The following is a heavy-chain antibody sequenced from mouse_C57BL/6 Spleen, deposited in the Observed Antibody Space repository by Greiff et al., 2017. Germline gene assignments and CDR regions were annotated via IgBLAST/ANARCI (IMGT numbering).Heavy chain of an antibody. J-gene: IGHJ4*01. CDR1: GFTFSSYA. V-gene: IGHV5-4*01. CDR3: ARENSDYYAMDY. CDR2: ISDGGSYT. Sequence: EVMLVESGGGLVKPGGSLKLSCAASGFTFSSYAMSWVRQTPEKRLEWVATISDGGSYTYYPDNVKGRFTISRDNAKNNLYLQMSHLKSEDTAMYYCARENSDYYAMDYWGQGTSVTVSS.